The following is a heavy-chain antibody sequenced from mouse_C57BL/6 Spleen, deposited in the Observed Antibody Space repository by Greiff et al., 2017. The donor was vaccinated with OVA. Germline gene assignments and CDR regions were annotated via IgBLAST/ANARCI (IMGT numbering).Heavy chain of an antibody. CDR3: ARDLRGGFAY. J-gene: IGHJ3*01. CDR1: GYTFTSYW. Sequence: VQLQQPGAELVRPGTSVKLSCKASGYTFTSYWMHWVKQRPGQGLEWIGVIDPSDSYTNYNQKFKGKATLTVDTSSSTAYMQLSSLTSEDSAVYYCARDLRGGFAYWGQGTLVTVSA. CDR2: IDPSDSYT. V-gene: IGHV1-59*01.